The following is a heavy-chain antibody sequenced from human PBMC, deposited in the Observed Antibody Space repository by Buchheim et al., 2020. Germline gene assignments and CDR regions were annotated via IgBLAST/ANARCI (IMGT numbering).Heavy chain of an antibody. CDR2: SDPSSSKT. CDR1: GYSFTSYY. CDR3: ALTYCGSGYCPGDY. V-gene: IGHV1-46*01. J-gene: IGHJ4*02. Sequence: QVQLVQSGAEVQKPGASVKVSCKASGYSFTSYYMHWVRQAPGQGLEWMGISDPSSSKTRYAQKFQGRVSITRDTSTSTVYMELSSLTSEDTAVYYCALTYCGSGYCPGDYWGQGTL. D-gene: IGHD3-22*01.